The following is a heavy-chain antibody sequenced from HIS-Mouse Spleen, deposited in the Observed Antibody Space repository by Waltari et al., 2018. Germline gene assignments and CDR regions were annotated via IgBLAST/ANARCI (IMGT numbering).Heavy chain of an antibody. V-gene: IGHV1-8*01. CDR3: ARVYYDFWSGYYY. CDR2: INPNSVNT. D-gene: IGHD3-3*01. J-gene: IGHJ4*02. Sequence: QVQLVQSGAEVKKPGASVKVSCKASGYTFTSYDINWVRQATGKGRDWMGWINPNSVNTGYAQKFQGRVTMTRNTAISTAYMELSSLRSEDTAVYYCARVYYDFWSGYYYWGQGTLFTVSS. CDR1: GYTFTSYD.